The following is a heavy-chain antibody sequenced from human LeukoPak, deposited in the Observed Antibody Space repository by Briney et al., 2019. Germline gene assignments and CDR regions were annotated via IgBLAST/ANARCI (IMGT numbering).Heavy chain of an antibody. CDR2: ISSSSSYI. V-gene: IGHV3-21*04. D-gene: IGHD3/OR15-3a*01. CDR1: GFTFSSYS. Sequence: PGGSLRLSCAASGFTFSSYSMNWVRQAPGKGLEWVSSISSSSSYIYYADSVKGRFTISRDNAKNSLYLQMNSLRAEDTALYYCAKDWTSTPYGMDVWGQGTTVTVSS. J-gene: IGHJ6*02. CDR3: AKDWTSTPYGMDV.